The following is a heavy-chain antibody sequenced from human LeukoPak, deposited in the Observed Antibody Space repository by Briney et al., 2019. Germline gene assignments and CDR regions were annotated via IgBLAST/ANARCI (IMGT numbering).Heavy chain of an antibody. J-gene: IGHJ5*02. Sequence: ASVKVSCKASGYTFTSYGISWVRQAPGQGLEWMGWINPNNGGADYAQKFQGRVTMTRDTSISTAYMALSRLRSDDTAVYYCARGPLEYCSGGSCYSGRNWFDPWGQGTQVTVSS. CDR2: INPNNGGA. V-gene: IGHV1-2*02. CDR1: GYTFTSYG. D-gene: IGHD2-15*01. CDR3: ARGPLEYCSGGSCYSGRNWFDP.